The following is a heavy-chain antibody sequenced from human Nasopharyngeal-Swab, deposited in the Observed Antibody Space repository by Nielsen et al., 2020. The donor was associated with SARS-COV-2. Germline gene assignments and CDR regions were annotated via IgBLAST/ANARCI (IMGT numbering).Heavy chain of an antibody. V-gene: IGHV4-34*01. CDR3: AGGYSSSWYFCWFDP. CDR1: GGSFSGYY. D-gene: IGHD6-13*01. Sequence: SETLSLTCAVYGGSFSGYYWSWIRQPPGKGLEWIGEINHSGSTNYNPSLKSRVTISVDTSKNQFSLKLSSVTAADTAGYYCAGGYSSSWYFCWFDPWGQGTLVTVSS. J-gene: IGHJ5*02. CDR2: INHSGST.